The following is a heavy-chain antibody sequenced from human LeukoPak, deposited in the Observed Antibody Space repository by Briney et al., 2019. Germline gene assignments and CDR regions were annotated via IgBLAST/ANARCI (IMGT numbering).Heavy chain of an antibody. D-gene: IGHD2-15*01. CDR1: GGSINNYY. V-gene: IGHV4-4*07. CDR3: ARGRYCSADICSGGDAFDI. Sequence: PSETLSLTCTVSGGSINNYYLSWIRQPAGKGLEWIGRIYTRGSTNYNPSLKSRVTMSVDTSKNQFSLKLSSVTAADTAAYYCARGRYCSADICSGGDAFDIWGQGTMVSVSS. J-gene: IGHJ3*02. CDR2: IYTRGST.